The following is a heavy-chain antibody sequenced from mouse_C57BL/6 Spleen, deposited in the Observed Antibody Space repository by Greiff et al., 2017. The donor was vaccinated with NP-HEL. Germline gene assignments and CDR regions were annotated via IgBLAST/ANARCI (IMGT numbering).Heavy chain of an antibody. CDR2: IDPEDGET. CDR3: ATYYGSSHWYFDV. Sequence: VQLQQSGAELVKPGASVKLSCTASGFNIKDYYMHWVKQRTEQGLEWIGRIDPEDGETKYAPHFQGKATITADTSSNTAYLQLSSLTSEDTAVYYCATYYGSSHWYFDVWGTATTVTVSS. V-gene: IGHV14-2*01. J-gene: IGHJ1*03. D-gene: IGHD1-1*01. CDR1: GFNIKDYY.